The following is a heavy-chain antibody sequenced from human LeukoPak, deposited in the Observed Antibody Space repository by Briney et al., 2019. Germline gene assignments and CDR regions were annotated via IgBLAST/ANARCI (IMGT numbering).Heavy chain of an antibody. J-gene: IGHJ3*02. CDR2: ISAYNGNT. V-gene: IGHV1-18*01. D-gene: IGHD3-16*02. Sequence: ASVKVSCKASGYTFTSYGISWVRQAPGQGLEWMGWISAYNGNTNYAQKLQGRVTMTTVTSTSTAYMELRSLRSDDTAVYYCARDPVGNYDYVWGSYRYKVGRTDAFDIWGQGTMVTVSS. CDR3: ARDPVGNYDYVWGSYRYKVGRTDAFDI. CDR1: GYTFTSYG.